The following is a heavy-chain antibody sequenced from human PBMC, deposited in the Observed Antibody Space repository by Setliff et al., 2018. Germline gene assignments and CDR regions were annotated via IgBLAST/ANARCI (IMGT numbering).Heavy chain of an antibody. Sequence: SETLSLTCSVSGASISSDGYYWSWIRQPPGKGLEWIGEINHSGSTNYNPSLKNRVTISVDTSKNQFSLKLSSVTAADTAVFYCARGRDRIAARRGNWFDPWGQGTLVTVSS. CDR3: ARGRDRIAARRGNWFDP. J-gene: IGHJ5*02. D-gene: IGHD6-6*01. CDR1: GASISSDGYY. CDR2: INHSGST. V-gene: IGHV4-34*01.